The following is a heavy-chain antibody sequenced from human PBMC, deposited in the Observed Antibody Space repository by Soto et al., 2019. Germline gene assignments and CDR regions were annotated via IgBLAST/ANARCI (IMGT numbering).Heavy chain of an antibody. CDR1: GFTFSNAW. CDR3: TTLLVATDSYYYYGMDV. D-gene: IGHD5-12*01. J-gene: IGHJ6*02. CDR2: IKSKTDGGTT. Sequence: GGSLRLSCAASGFTFSNAWMSWVRQAPGKGLEWVGRIKSKTDGGTTDYAAPVKGRFTISRDDSKNTLYLQMNSLKTEDTAVYYCTTLLVATDSYYYYGMDVWGQGTTVTVS. V-gene: IGHV3-15*01.